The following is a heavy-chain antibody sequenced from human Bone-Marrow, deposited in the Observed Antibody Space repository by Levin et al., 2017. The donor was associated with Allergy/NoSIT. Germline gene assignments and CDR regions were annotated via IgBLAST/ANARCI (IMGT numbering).Heavy chain of an antibody. D-gene: IGHD1-14*01. Sequence: GESLKISCEASGFTFSGYWMHWVRQAPGKGLVWVAHISPDGRCTSYADSVKGRFTMSRDNAKKTLYLQVNSLRAEDTDVYYCARGGSNYNLDYWGQGILVTVSS. CDR1: GFTFSGYW. J-gene: IGHJ4*02. CDR3: ARGGSNYNLDY. CDR2: ISPDGRCT. V-gene: IGHV3-74*01.